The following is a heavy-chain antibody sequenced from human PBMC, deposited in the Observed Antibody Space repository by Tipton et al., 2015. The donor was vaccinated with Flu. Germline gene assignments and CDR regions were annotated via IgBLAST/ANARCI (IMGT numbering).Heavy chain of an antibody. J-gene: IGHJ4*02. Sequence: TLSLTCTVSGASLSSGSFFWDTTGYYWGWIRQPPGKGLEWIGNVYNSGSAYYNPSLKSRVTISVDTSKNQFSLKLSSVTAADTAVYYCARGSGSGTYMIFYFWGQGTLVTVSS. CDR1: GASLSSGSFFWDTTGYY. V-gene: IGHV4-39*07. D-gene: IGHD3-10*01. CDR3: ARGSGSGTYMIFYF. CDR2: VYNSGSA.